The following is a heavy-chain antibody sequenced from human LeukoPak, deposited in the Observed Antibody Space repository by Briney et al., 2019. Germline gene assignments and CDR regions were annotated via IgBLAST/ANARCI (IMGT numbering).Heavy chain of an antibody. CDR3: ARGGYYDILTGYPPFDY. V-gene: IGHV3-30-3*01. Sequence: GGSLRLSCAASGFIFSSYAMHWVRQAPGKGLEWVAVISYDGSNKYYADSVKGRFTISRDNSKNTLYLQMNSLRAEDTAVYYCARGGYYDILTGYPPFDYWGQGTLVTVSS. J-gene: IGHJ4*02. CDR1: GFIFSSYA. D-gene: IGHD3-9*01. CDR2: ISYDGSNK.